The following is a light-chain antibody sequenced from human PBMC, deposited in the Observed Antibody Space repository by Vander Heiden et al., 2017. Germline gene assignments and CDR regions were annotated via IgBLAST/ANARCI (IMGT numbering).Light chain of an antibody. Sequence: DIVMIQSPDSLAVSLGERAPINCKSSQSVLYSSNNKNYLAWYQQKPGQPPKLLIYWASTRESGVPDRFSGSGSGTDFTLTISSLQAEDVAVYYCQQYYSTPLTFGGGTKVEIK. V-gene: IGKV4-1*01. J-gene: IGKJ4*01. CDR1: QSVLYSSNNKNY. CDR3: QQYYSTPLT. CDR2: WAS.